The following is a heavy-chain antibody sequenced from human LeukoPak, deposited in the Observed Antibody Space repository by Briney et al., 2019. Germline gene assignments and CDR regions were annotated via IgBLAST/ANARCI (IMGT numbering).Heavy chain of an antibody. CDR3: ARANGYMSYYGSGSYYTIY. CDR2: INHSGST. CDR1: GGSFSGYY. D-gene: IGHD3-10*01. V-gene: IGHV4-34*01. Sequence: SETLSLTCAVYGGSFSGYYWSWIRQPPGKGLEWIGEINHSGSTNYNPSLKSRVTISVDTSKNQFSLKLSSVTAADTAVYYCARANGYMSYYGSGSYYTIYWGQGTLVTVSS. J-gene: IGHJ4*02.